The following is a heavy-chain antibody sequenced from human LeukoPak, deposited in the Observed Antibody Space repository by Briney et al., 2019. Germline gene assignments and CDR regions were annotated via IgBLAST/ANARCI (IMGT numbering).Heavy chain of an antibody. CDR2: IDTDESTT. D-gene: IGHD3-22*01. CDR1: GFTLSSYW. Sequence: GGSLRLSCAASGFTLSSYWMHWVRQAPGKGLVWDSRIDTDESTTIYADSVKGRFTISRDDAKNTLYLQMNSLRAEDTALYYCAKGYYYDSSALLDYWGQGTLVTVSS. V-gene: IGHV3-74*01. CDR3: AKGYYYDSSALLDY. J-gene: IGHJ4*02.